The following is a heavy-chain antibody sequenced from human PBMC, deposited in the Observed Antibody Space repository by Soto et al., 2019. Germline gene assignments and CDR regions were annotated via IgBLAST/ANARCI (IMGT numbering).Heavy chain of an antibody. J-gene: IGHJ5*02. D-gene: IGHD3-10*01. CDR1: GFTLSSYV. Sequence: EVQLLESGGGLVQPGGSLRLSCAASGFTLSSYVITWVRQAPGKGLEWVSSISGGGHNTYYADSVKGRFTISRDNSKSTVYLQINSPRDEDTAVYYCAKDLRGSLVFGLFDPWGQGTLVTVSS. CDR3: AKDLRGSLVFGLFDP. CDR2: ISGGGHNT. V-gene: IGHV3-23*01.